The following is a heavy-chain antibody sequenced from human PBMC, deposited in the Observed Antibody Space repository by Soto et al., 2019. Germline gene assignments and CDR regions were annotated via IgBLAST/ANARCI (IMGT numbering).Heavy chain of an antibody. V-gene: IGHV3-9*02. D-gene: IGHD4-17*01. J-gene: IGHJ4*02. Sequence: DVQLVESGGGLVQPGRSLRLSCVASGFTADDYALHWVRQAPGKGLEWVSGISSNSDTIHYADSVKGRFTISRANAKNSLFLQMNSLRPEDTAVYYCAKDMKWGGMTTIHYFDSWGQGTLVTVSS. CDR1: GFTADDYA. CDR3: AKDMKWGGMTTIHYFDS. CDR2: ISSNSDTI.